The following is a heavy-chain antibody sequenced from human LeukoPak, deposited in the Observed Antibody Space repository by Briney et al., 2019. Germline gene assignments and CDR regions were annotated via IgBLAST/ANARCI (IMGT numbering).Heavy chain of an antibody. CDR2: IWYDGSEK. J-gene: IGHJ4*02. CDR1: GFTFSSYG. Sequence: GGSLRLSCAASGFTFSSYGMHWVRQAPGKGLEWVAVIWYDGSEKYYADSVKGRFTISRDNSKNTLYLQMDSLRAEDTAVYCCARYNSGTIDYWAQGTLVTVSS. V-gene: IGHV3-33*01. CDR3: ARYNSGTIDY. D-gene: IGHD1-1*01.